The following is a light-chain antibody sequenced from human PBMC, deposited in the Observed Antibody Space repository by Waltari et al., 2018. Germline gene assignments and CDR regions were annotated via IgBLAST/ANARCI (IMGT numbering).Light chain of an antibody. V-gene: IGKV3-15*01. CDR1: QSVDTN. Sequence: EIVMTQSPVTLSVSPGDRATLSCRASQSVDTNLAWYQQKPGQAPRLLIYDASTRATGIPARFSGSGSGTEFTLTISSLQSEDFAVYYCQQYDDWPLFGQGTRLEI. CDR2: DAS. J-gene: IGKJ2*01. CDR3: QQYDDWPL.